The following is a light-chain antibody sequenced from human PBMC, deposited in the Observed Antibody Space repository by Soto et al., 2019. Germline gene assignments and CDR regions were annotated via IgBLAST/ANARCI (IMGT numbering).Light chain of an antibody. Sequence: EIVMTQSPATLSVSPGERATLSCRASQSVSSNLAWYQQKPGQAPSLLIYDASTRATGVPARFSGSGSGTEFPLTTSRLQSEDFTVYYCQQDNDWPLTFGGGTKVEIK. CDR2: DAS. J-gene: IGKJ4*01. CDR1: QSVSSN. CDR3: QQDNDWPLT. V-gene: IGKV3-15*01.